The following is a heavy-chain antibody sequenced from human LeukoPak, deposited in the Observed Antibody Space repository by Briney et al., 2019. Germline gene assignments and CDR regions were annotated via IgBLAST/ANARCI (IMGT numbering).Heavy chain of an antibody. CDR3: ARAHNYYYFAMDV. V-gene: IGHV3-11*04. J-gene: IGHJ6*02. CDR1: GFIFNDYY. Sequence: GGSLRLSCAASGFIFNDYYMNWIRQAPGKGLEWVSYISTSGSTSSTIYYADSVKGRFTISRDNSNNTLFLQMNSLRAEDTAVYYCARAHNYYYFAMDVWGQGTTVTVSS. CDR2: ISTSGSTSSTI.